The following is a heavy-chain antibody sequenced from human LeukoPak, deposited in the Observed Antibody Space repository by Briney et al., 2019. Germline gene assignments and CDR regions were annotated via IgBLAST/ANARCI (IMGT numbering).Heavy chain of an antibody. Sequence: PGGSLRLSCVASGFTFSTYGMHWVRQAPGKGLEWVAVISYDGSNKYYADSVKGRFTISRDNSKNTLYLQMNSLRAEDTAVYYCANVPNQYDDGDYWGQGTLVTVSS. J-gene: IGHJ4*02. CDR2: ISYDGSNK. V-gene: IGHV3-30*18. CDR1: GFTFSTYG. CDR3: ANVPNQYDDGDY. D-gene: IGHD1-1*01.